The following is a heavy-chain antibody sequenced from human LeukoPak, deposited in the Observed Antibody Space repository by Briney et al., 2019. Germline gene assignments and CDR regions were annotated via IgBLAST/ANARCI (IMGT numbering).Heavy chain of an antibody. D-gene: IGHD3-9*01. CDR3: AKDGGYDILPCWYYYFDY. CDR2: ISWNSGSI. V-gene: IGHV3-9*01. CDR1: GFTFDDYA. J-gene: IGHJ4*02. Sequence: GRSLRLSCAASGFTFDDYAMHWVRQAPGKGLEWVSGISWNSGSIGYADSVKGRFTISRDNAKNSLYLQMNSLRAEDTALYYCAKDGGYDILPCWYYYFDYWGQGTLVTVSS.